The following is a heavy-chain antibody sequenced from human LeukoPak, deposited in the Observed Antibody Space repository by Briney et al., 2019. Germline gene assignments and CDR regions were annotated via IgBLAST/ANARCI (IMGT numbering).Heavy chain of an antibody. CDR1: GYTFTSYY. Sequence: ASVKVSCKASGYTFTSYYMHWVRQAPGQGLEWMGIINSGGGSTTYAQKFQGRVTMTRDTSTSTVYMKLSSPRSEDTAVYYCARMEFGDYYMDVWGKGTTVTISS. J-gene: IGHJ6*03. V-gene: IGHV1-46*01. CDR2: INSGGGST. D-gene: IGHD3-10*01. CDR3: ARMEFGDYYMDV.